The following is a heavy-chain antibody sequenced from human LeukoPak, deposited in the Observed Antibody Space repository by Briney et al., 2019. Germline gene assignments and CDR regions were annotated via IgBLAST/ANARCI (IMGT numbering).Heavy chain of an antibody. CDR3: ARDRDQLRYFDWSLDY. D-gene: IGHD3-9*01. J-gene: IGHJ4*02. CDR1: VFAFSVFA. V-gene: IGHV3-23*01. Sequence: GGSLRLSCSASVFAFSVFAMGWVRQAPGKGREWVSSISGSGGKTYYADSVEGRFTVSRDNSKNTLYLQMNSLRAEDTAVYYCARDRDQLRYFDWSLDYWGQGTLVTVSS. CDR2: ISGSGGKT.